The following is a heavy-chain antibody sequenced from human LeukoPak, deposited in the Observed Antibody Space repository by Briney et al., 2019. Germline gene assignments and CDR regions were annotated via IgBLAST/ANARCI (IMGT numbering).Heavy chain of an antibody. CDR3: AKDSRGYDSSGYFTD. J-gene: IGHJ4*02. V-gene: IGHV3-43*01. Sequence: PGGSLRLSCAASGFTFSSYAMHWVRQAPGKGLEWVSLISWDGGSTYDADSVKGRFTISRDNSKNSLYLQMNSLRPEDTALYYCAKDSRGYDSSGYFTDWGQGTLVTVSS. CDR2: ISWDGGST. D-gene: IGHD3-22*01. CDR1: GFTFSSYA.